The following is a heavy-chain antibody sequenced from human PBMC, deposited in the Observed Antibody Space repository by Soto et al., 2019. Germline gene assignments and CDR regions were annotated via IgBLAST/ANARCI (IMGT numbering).Heavy chain of an antibody. CDR3: ARVASDYINSADH. CDR1: GFIFNAYA. V-gene: IGHV3-23*01. Sequence: EVQLLESGGGLVQPGGSLRLSCAASGFIFNAYAMTWVRQAPGKGLEWVSAIGGSGGNTYYAASVKGRFTISLDNSKDTVDLEMNRLRVDDTAVYFCARVASDYINSADHWGQGILVTVSS. J-gene: IGHJ4*02. D-gene: IGHD4-4*01. CDR2: IGGSGGNT.